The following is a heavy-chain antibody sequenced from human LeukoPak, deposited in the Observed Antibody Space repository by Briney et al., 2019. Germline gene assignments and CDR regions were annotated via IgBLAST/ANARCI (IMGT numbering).Heavy chain of an antibody. Sequence: SETLSLTCVVYGGSFSGYYWSWIRQPPGKGLEWIGEINHSGSTIYNPSLKSRVTISVDTSKNHFSLNLTSVTAADTAVYYCARDVATPMARVSYWGQGTLVTVSS. J-gene: IGHJ4*02. CDR2: INHSGST. CDR3: ARDVATPMARVSY. V-gene: IGHV4-34*01. CDR1: GGSFSGYY. D-gene: IGHD5-12*01.